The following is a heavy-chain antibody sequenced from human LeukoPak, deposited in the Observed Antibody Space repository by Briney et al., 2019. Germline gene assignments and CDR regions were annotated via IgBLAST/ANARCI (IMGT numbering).Heavy chain of an antibody. CDR2: INHSGST. J-gene: IGHJ4*02. Sequence: ASETLSLTCAVYGGSFSGYYWSWIRQPPGKGLEWIGEINHSGSTNYNPSLKSRVTISVDTSKNQFSLKLSSVTAADTAVYYCARPQRSGYANQQGTFDYWGQGTLVNVSS. V-gene: IGHV4-34*01. CDR1: GGSFSGYY. D-gene: IGHD5-12*01. CDR3: ARPQRSGYANQQGTFDY.